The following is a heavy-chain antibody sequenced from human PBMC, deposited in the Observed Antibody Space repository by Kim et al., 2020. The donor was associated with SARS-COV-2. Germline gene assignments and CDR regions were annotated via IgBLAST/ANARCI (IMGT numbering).Heavy chain of an antibody. CDR1: GFTFSSYG. Sequence: GGSLRLSCAASGFTFSSYGMHWVRQAPGKGLEWVAVIWDDGNNKYYADSVKGRFTISRDNSKNTLYLQMNSLRAEDTAVYYCAREVTGTHRTYYFDYWGQGTLVTVSS. D-gene: IGHD1-1*01. CDR2: IWDDGNNK. V-gene: IGHV3-33*01. CDR3: AREVTGTHRTYYFDY. J-gene: IGHJ4*02.